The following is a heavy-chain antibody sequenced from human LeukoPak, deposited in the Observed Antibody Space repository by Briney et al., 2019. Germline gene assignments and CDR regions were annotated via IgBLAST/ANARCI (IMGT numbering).Heavy chain of an antibody. Sequence: GGSLRLSCAVFGFTFSDYGMHWVRQAPGKGLEWVAVIWYDGSNKYYGDSVKGRFTISRDNSKNTLYLQMNSLRVEDTAVYYCARDRPTGSYYSIDYWGQETVLTVSS. CDR1: GFTFSDYG. J-gene: IGHJ4*02. D-gene: IGHD1-26*01. CDR2: IWYDGSNK. CDR3: ARDRPTGSYYSIDY. V-gene: IGHV3-33*01.